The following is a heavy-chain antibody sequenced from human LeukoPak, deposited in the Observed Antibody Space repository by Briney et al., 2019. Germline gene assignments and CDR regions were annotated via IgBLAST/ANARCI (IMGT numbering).Heavy chain of an antibody. CDR1: GGSFSGYY. V-gene: IGHV4-34*01. CDR3: ARGPWYYFDY. J-gene: IGHJ4*02. Sequence: SETLSLTCAVYGGSFSGYYWSWIRHPPGKGLEWIGEINHSGSTNYNPSLKSRVTISVDTSKNRFSLKLSSVTAADTAVYYCARGPWYYFDYWGQGTLVNVSS. CDR2: INHSGST.